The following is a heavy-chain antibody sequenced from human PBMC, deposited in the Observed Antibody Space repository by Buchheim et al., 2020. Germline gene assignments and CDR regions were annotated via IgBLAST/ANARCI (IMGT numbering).Heavy chain of an antibody. V-gene: IGHV4-30-4*01. Sequence: QVQLQESGPGLVKPSQTLSLTCTVSGGSISSADYYWSWIRQPPGKGLAWIGYIYHSGSTYYSPSLKSRVTIPVDTSKNQFSLKLTSVTAADTAVYYCARADIVVVPTTRGYYYYGMDVWGQGTT. J-gene: IGHJ6*02. CDR2: IYHSGST. D-gene: IGHD2-2*01. CDR3: ARADIVVVPTTRGYYYYGMDV. CDR1: GGSISSADYY.